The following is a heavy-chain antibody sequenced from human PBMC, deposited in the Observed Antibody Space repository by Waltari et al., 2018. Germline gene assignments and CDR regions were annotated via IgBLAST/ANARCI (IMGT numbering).Heavy chain of an antibody. CDR1: GGTFSTYT. V-gene: IGHV1-69*02. Sequence: HVQLEQSGAEVKKPGSSVQVSCKASGGTFSTYTVTWVRQATGQGLEWMGSYMPFFGISKYAQSLQARLTITVDQSTNTGYMELNNLRPEDTGVYYCARSGEMKGTVDYWGQGTLVTVSS. J-gene: IGHJ4*02. D-gene: IGHD1-1*01. CDR3: ARSGEMKGTVDY. CDR2: YMPFFGIS.